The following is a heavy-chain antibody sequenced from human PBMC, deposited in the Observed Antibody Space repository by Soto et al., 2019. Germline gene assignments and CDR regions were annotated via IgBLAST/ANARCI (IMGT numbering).Heavy chain of an antibody. CDR1: GYTFTGYY. Sequence: GASVKVSCKASGYTFTGYYMHWVRQAPGQGLEWMGWTNPNSGGTNYAQKFQGWVTMTRDTSISTAYMELSRLRSDDTAVYYCAREYVPYDYIWGAKTFDIWGQGTMVTVSS. V-gene: IGHV1-2*04. D-gene: IGHD3-16*01. CDR2: TNPNSGGT. J-gene: IGHJ3*02. CDR3: AREYVPYDYIWGAKTFDI.